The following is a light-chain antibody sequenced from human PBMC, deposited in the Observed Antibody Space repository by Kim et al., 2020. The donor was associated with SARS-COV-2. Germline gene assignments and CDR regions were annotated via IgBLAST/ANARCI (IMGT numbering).Light chain of an antibody. CDR1: QGINNY. V-gene: IGKV1-16*02. CDR3: KQYNSYLPT. Sequence: SASVGDSVTITRRASQGINNYIPWFPQNPGKAPKSLIYAASSLQSGVPSKFTGNGSGTDFTLTISCLQPEDFATYYCKQYNSYLPTFGQGTKLEI. CDR2: AAS. J-gene: IGKJ2*01.